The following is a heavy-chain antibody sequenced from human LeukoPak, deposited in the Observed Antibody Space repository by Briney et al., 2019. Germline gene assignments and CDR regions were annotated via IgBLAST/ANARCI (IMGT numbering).Heavy chain of an antibody. CDR3: ARDILTGYYKPPGGTCDI. J-gene: IGHJ3*02. V-gene: IGHV3-11*01. D-gene: IGHD3-9*01. CDR2: ISSSGSTI. CDR1: GFTFSDYY. Sequence: PGGSLRLSCAASGFTFSDYYMSWIRQAPGKGLEWVSYISSSGSTIYYADSVKGRFTISRDNAKNSLYLQMNSLRAEDTAVYYCARDILTGYYKPPGGTCDIWGQGTMVTVSS.